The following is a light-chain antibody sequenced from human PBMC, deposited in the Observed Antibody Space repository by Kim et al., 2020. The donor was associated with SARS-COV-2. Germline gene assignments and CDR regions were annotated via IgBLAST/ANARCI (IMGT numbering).Light chain of an antibody. Sequence: SSELTQDPAVSVALGQTVRIACQGDSLRSYYASWYQQKPGQAPVLVIYGIHNRPSGIPDRFSGSSSGNTDSLTITGAQAEDEADYYCNSRDNSGNHVVFG. J-gene: IGLJ2*01. CDR3: NSRDNSGNHVV. CDR2: GIH. V-gene: IGLV3-19*01. CDR1: SLRSYY.